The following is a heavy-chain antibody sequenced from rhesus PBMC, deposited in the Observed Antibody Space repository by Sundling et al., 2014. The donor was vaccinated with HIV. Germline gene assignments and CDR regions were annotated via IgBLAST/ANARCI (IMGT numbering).Heavy chain of an antibody. CDR1: GFTFSSYG. CDR3: ARDDGYCVVVPGSDY. D-gene: IGHD2-15*01. V-gene: IGHV3-54*02. CDR2: IWYDGSKK. Sequence: EVQLVEVWRRLGSSRGGSLRLSCAASGFTFSSYGMHWVRQAPGKGLEWVAVIWYDGSKKHYADSVKDRFTISRDNSKNMLYLQMNNLQLEDTAVYYCARDDGYCVVVPGSDYWGQGVLVTVS. J-gene: IGHJ4*01.